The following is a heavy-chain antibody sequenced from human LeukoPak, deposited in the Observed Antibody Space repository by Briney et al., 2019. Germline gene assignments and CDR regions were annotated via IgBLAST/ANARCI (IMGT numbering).Heavy chain of an antibody. CDR2: INWNGGST. J-gene: IGHJ4*02. V-gene: IGHV3-20*04. Sequence: GGSLRLSCAACGFTFDDYGMSWVRQAPGKGLEWVSGINWNGGSTGYADSVKGRFTISRDNAKNSLYLQVNSLRAEDTALYYCARGRLYYYDSSGYLLMDYFDYWSQGTLVTVSS. D-gene: IGHD3-22*01. CDR1: GFTFDDYG. CDR3: ARGRLYYYDSSGYLLMDYFDY.